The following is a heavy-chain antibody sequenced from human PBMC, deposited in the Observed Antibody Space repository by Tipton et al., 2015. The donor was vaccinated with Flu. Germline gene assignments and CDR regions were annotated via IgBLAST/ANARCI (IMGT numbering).Heavy chain of an antibody. CDR3: AKVGAVTTRDDY. D-gene: IGHD4-17*01. V-gene: IGHV3-23*01. Sequence: SLRLSCAASGFTFSSYAMSWVRQAPGKGLEWVSAISGSGGSTYYADSVKGRFTISRDNSKNTLYLQMNSLRAEDTAVYYSAKVGAVTTRDDYWGQGTLVTVSS. CDR1: GFTFSSYA. CDR2: ISGSGGST. J-gene: IGHJ4*02.